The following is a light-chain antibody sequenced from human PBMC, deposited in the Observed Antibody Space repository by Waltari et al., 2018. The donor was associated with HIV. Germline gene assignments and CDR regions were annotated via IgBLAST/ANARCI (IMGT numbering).Light chain of an antibody. Sequence: EIVMTQYTDTLSVSPGERATLSCRASQSVSSNLAWYQQKPGQAPRLLIYGASTRATGIPARFSGSGSGTEFTLTISSLQSEDFAVYYCQQYNNWPEWTFGQGTKVEIK. J-gene: IGKJ1*01. CDR3: QQYNNWPEWT. CDR2: GAS. V-gene: IGKV3-15*01. CDR1: QSVSSN.